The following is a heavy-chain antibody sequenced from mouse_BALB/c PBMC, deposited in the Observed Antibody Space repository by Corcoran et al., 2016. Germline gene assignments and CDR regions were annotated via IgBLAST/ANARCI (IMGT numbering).Heavy chain of an antibody. J-gene: IGHJ4*01. CDR2: ILPGSGST. Sequence: QVQLQQSGAELMKPGASVKISCKATGYTFSSYWIVWVKPRPGHGLEWIGEILPGSGSTNYNEKFKGKATFTADTSSNTAYMQLSSLTSEDSAVYYCAGYAMDYWGQGTSVTVSS. V-gene: IGHV1-9*01. CDR3: AGYAMDY. CDR1: GYTFSSYW.